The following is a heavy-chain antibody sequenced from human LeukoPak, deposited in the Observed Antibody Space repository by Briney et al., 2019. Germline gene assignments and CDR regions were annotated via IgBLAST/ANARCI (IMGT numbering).Heavy chain of an antibody. V-gene: IGHV3-30-3*01. CDR3: ATGGTI. CDR2: ISDDGSNT. J-gene: IGHJ3*01. Sequence: PGGSLRLSCAASGFTHSSYAMHWVRQAPGKGLEWVAVISDDGSNTYSADSVKGRFTISRDNAKNSLYLQMNSLRAEDTAVYYCATGGTIWGQGTMVTVSS. D-gene: IGHD1-14*01. CDR1: GFTHSSYA.